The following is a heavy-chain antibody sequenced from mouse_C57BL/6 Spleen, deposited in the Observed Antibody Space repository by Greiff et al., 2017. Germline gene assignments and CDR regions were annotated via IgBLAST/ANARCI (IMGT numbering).Heavy chain of an antibody. CDR2: RSYDGSN. J-gene: IGHJ4*01. CDR3: ARGDYGSRGYYAMDY. CDR1: GYSITSGYY. Sequence: DVHLVESGPGLVKPSQSLSLTCSVTGYSITSGYYWNWIRQFPGNKLEWMGYRSYDGSNNYNPSLKNRISITRDTSKNQFFLKLNSVTTEDTATXYCARGDYGSRGYYAMDYWGQGTSVTVSS. V-gene: IGHV3-6*01. D-gene: IGHD1-1*01.